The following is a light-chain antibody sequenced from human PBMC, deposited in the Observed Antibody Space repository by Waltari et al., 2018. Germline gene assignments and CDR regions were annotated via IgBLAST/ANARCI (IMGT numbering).Light chain of an antibody. CDR2: DAS. CDR3: QKYETLPAT. CDR1: QSVSKY. V-gene: IGKV3-20*01. J-gene: IGKJ1*01. Sequence: EVVLTQSPGTLSLSPGERATLSCRASQSVSKYLAWYQQKPGQAPRLLIYDASTRATGIPDRFSGSGWGTDFSLTIGRLEPEDFAVYYCQKYETLPATFGQGTKVQMK.